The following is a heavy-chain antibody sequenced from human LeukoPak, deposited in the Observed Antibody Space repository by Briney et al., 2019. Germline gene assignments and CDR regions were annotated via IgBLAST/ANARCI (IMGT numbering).Heavy chain of an antibody. Sequence: GGSLRLSCAASGFNFQIYAMHWVRQAPGKGLERVAIISYGGDNKYYADSVRGRFTISRDNSTSMLYLQMNGLRPEDTAVYYCSRDGPRDYDILTALDHWGQGTVVSVSS. CDR2: ISYGGDNK. V-gene: IGHV3-30*04. CDR1: GFNFQIYA. D-gene: IGHD3-9*01. J-gene: IGHJ4*02. CDR3: SRDGPRDYDILTALDH.